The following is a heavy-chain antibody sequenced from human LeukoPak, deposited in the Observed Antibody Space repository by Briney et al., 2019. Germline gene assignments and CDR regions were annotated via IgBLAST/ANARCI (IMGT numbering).Heavy chain of an antibody. D-gene: IGHD3-22*01. CDR3: ARQHYYDSSGNLDSYWYFDL. CDR1: GYSFTSYW. V-gene: IGHV5-51*01. Sequence: GESLKISCKGSGYSFTSYWIGWVRQMPGKGLEWMGIIYPGDSDTRYSLSFQGQVTISADKSISTAYLQWSSLKASDTAMYYCARQHYYDSSGNLDSYWYFDLWGRGTLVTVSS. CDR2: IYPGDSDT. J-gene: IGHJ2*01.